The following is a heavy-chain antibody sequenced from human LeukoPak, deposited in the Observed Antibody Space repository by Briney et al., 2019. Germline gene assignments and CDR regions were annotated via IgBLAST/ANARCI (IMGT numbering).Heavy chain of an antibody. CDR2: ISGSGGST. V-gene: IGHV3-23*01. CDR1: GFTFSSYW. J-gene: IGHJ3*02. Sequence: GGSLRLSCAASGFTFSSYWMHWVRQAPGKGLEWVSAISGSGGSTYYADSVKGRFTISRDNSKNTLYLQMNSLRAEDTAVYYCAKQAPSAAVTTPTPVGAFDIWGQGTMVTVSS. CDR3: AKQAPSAAVTTPTPVGAFDI. D-gene: IGHD4-17*01.